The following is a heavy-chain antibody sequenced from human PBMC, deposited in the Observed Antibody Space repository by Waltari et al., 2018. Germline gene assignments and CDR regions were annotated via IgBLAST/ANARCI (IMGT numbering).Heavy chain of an antibody. CDR3: ARDACVKYYYDSSGCNLDY. Sequence: QVQLMESGGGVVQPGRSLRLSCAASGFTFSSYGMHWVRQAPGQGLEWVAVIWYDGSNKYYADSVKGRFTISRDNSKNTLYLQMNSLRAEDTAVYYCARDACVKYYYDSSGCNLDYWGQGTLVTVSS. J-gene: IGHJ4*02. CDR2: IWYDGSNK. CDR1: GFTFSSYG. D-gene: IGHD3-22*01. V-gene: IGHV3-33*01.